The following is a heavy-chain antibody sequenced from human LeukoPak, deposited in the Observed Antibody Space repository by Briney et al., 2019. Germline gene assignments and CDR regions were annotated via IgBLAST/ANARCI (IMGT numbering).Heavy chain of an antibody. D-gene: IGHD3-10*01. V-gene: IGHV3-23*01. Sequence: GGSLRLSCAASGFTFSSYAMNWARQAPGKGLEWVSAISGSGGSTYYADSVKGRFTISRDNSKNTLYLQMGSLRAEGMAVYYCARGESYYYGSGIDFWGQGTLVTVSS. CDR2: ISGSGGST. CDR3: ARGESYYYGSGIDF. J-gene: IGHJ4*02. CDR1: GFTFSSYA.